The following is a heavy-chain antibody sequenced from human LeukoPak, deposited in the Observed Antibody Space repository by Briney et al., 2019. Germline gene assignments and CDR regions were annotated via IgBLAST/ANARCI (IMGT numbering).Heavy chain of an antibody. CDR1: GFTFSSYA. V-gene: IGHV3-30*01. Sequence: GGSLRLSCAASGFTFSSYAMHWVRQAPGKGLEWVAVISYDGSNKYYADSVKGRFTISRDNSKNTLYLQMNSLRAEDTAAYYCARPYCSSTSCYYGPIDYWGQGTLVTVSS. CDR3: ARPYCSSTSCYYGPIDY. CDR2: ISYDGSNK. J-gene: IGHJ4*02. D-gene: IGHD2-2*01.